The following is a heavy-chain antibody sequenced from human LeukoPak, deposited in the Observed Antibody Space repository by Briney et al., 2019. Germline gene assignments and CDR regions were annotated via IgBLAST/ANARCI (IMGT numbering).Heavy chain of an antibody. D-gene: IGHD3-10*01. J-gene: IGHJ2*01. CDR1: GGTFSSYA. CDR3: AKDGRFGELLRPQHRSGVNFDL. V-gene: IGHV3-23*01. Sequence: SCKASGGTFSSYAISWVRQAPGKGLEWVSAISGSGGSTYYADSVKGRFTISRDNSKNTLYLQMNSLRAEDTAVYYCAKDGRFGELLRPQHRSGVNFDLWGRGTLVTVSS. CDR2: ISGSGGST.